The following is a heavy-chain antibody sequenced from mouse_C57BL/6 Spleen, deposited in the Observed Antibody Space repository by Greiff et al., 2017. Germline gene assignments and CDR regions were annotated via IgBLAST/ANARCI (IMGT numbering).Heavy chain of an antibody. CDR3: ARRGTGTIYLDY. Sequence: QVQLQQPGAELVKPGASVKLSCKASGYTFTSYWMQWVKQRPGQGLEWIGEIDPSDSYTNYNQQFKGKATLTVDTSSSTAYMQLSSLTSEDSAVYYCARRGTGTIYLDYWGQGTTLTVSS. CDR1: GYTFTSYW. J-gene: IGHJ2*01. V-gene: IGHV1-50*01. D-gene: IGHD4-1*01. CDR2: IDPSDSYT.